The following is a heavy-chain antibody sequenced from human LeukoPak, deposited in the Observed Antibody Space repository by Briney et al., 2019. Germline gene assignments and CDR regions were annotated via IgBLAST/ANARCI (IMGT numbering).Heavy chain of an antibody. J-gene: IGHJ4*02. CDR2: IYHSGGT. V-gene: IGHV4-59*01. D-gene: IGHD3-10*01. CDR3: ARVGTYYRSLDS. CDR1: GGSINDAS. Sequence: SETLSLTCTVSGGSINDASWNWIRKPPGQGLEWIGYIYHSGGTNYNPSLKSRVTISLDTSKNQFSLKLSSVSAADTAVYYCARVGTYYRSLDSWGQGTLVTVSS.